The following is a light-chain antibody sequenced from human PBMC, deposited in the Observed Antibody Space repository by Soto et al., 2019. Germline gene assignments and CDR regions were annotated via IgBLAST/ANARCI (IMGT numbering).Light chain of an antibody. CDR2: EVN. CDR3: SSYAGSSHV. Sequence: QSALTQPPSASGSPGQSVTISCTGTSSDVGGYKYVSWYQQHPGKAPKLMIFEVNKRPSGVPDRFSGSKSGNTASLTVSGLQAEDEADYYCSSYAGSSHVFGTGTKLTVL. CDR1: SSDVGGYKY. J-gene: IGLJ1*01. V-gene: IGLV2-8*01.